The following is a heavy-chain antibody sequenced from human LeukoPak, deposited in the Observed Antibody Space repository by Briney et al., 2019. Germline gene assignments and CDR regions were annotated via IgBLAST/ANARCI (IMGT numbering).Heavy chain of an antibody. CDR2: IIPILGIA. CDR3: ARIRITYSSVSSFGY. Sequence: SVKVSCNASGGTFSSYAISWVRQAPGQGLEWMGRIIPILGIANYAQKFQGRVTITADKSTSTAYMELSSLRSEDTAVYYCARIRITYSSVSSFGYLGQGTPVIVSS. J-gene: IGHJ4*02. V-gene: IGHV1-69*04. D-gene: IGHD6-19*01. CDR1: GGTFSSYA.